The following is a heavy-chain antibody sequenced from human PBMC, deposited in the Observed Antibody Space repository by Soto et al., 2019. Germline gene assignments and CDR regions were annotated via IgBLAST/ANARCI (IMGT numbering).Heavy chain of an antibody. CDR2: ISYDGSNK. Sequence: PGGSLRLSCAASGFTFSSYAMHWVRQAPGKGLEWVAVISYDGSNKYYADSVKGRFTISRDNSKNTLYLQMNSPRAEDTAVYYCARDRSSSYYYYGMDVWGQGTTVTVSS. V-gene: IGHV3-30-3*01. CDR3: ARDRSSSYYYYGMDV. D-gene: IGHD6-6*01. CDR1: GFTFSSYA. J-gene: IGHJ6*02.